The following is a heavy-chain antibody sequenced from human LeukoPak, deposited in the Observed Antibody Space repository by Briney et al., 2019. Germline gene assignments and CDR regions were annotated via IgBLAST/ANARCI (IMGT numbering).Heavy chain of an antibody. CDR3: ARDIPVDSRSSVPKPVRDS. Sequence: GGSLRLSCAASGFTISYNYMSWVRQAPGKGLQWVSVIYSNTSAYYADSVKGRFTISRHNSKNTLYLQMTSLRAEDTAVYYCARDIPVDSRSSVPKPVRDSWGQGTLVTVSS. D-gene: IGHD6-6*01. J-gene: IGHJ5*02. CDR2: IYSNTSA. V-gene: IGHV3-53*04. CDR1: GFTISYNY.